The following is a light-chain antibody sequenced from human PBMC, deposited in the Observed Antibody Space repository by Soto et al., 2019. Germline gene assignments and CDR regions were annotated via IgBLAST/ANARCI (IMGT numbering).Light chain of an antibody. V-gene: IGKV3-20*01. CDR2: GAS. CDR3: QQYGSSPT. Sequence: EIVLTQSPGTLSLSPGERATLSCRASQSVSSSYLAWYQQKPGQAPRLLIYGASSRATGIPDRFSGSGSGTDFTLNISRLEPQDFAVYYCQQYGSSPTFGQGTTVEI. CDR1: QSVSSSY. J-gene: IGKJ1*01.